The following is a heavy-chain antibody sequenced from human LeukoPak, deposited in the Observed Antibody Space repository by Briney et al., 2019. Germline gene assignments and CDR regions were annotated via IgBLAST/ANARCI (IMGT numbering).Heavy chain of an antibody. CDR3: ARGTNDGSWNLWFDT. CDR2: IGPAGDT. V-gene: IGHV3-13*01. Sequence: GGSLRLSCAASGFTFSNYDMHWVRQVTGKGLEWVSAIGPAGDTFYPDSVKGRFTVSRENAKNSLYLQMNSLRAGDTAVYYCARGTNDGSWNLWFDTWGQGTLVTVSS. CDR1: GFTFSNYD. J-gene: IGHJ5*02. D-gene: IGHD2-15*01.